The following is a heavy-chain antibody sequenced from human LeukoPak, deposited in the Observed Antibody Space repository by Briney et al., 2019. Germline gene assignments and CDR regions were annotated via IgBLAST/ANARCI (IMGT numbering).Heavy chain of an antibody. CDR2: IIPIFGIA. J-gene: IGHJ4*02. V-gene: IGHV1-69*04. Sequence: SVKVSCKASGGTFSSYAISWVRQAPGQGLEWMGRIIPIFGIANYAQKFQGRVTITADKSTSTAYMELSSLRSEDTAVYYCARLAERRWVDCWGQGTLVTVPS. CDR3: ARLAERRWVDC. CDR1: GGTFSSYA. D-gene: IGHD1-1*01.